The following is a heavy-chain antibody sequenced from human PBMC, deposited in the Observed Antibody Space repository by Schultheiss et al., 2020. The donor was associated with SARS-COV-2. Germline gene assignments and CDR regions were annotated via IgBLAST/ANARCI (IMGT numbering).Heavy chain of an antibody. Sequence: SETLSLTCAVSGGSISSSNWWSWVRQPPGKGLEWIGEIYHSGSTNYNPSLKSRVTISVDTSKNQFSLKLSSVTAADTAVYYCARGSRGYSYGYYFDYWGQGTLVTVSS. CDR1: GGSISSSNW. CDR2: IYHSGST. D-gene: IGHD5-18*01. CDR3: ARGSRGYSYGYYFDY. J-gene: IGHJ4*02. V-gene: IGHV4-4*02.